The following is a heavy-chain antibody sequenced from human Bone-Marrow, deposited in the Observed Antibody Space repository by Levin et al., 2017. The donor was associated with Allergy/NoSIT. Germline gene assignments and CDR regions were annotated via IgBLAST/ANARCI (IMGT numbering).Heavy chain of an antibody. CDR3: ARMLSSTFDY. Sequence: GESLKISCVASGFRFGTSAMHWVRPAPGKRLEWVSLMSYDGDIKKYADSVAGRFTISRDNSKNTLYLQMNSLRLDDTAVYFCARMLSSTFDYWGRGTLVTVS. J-gene: IGHJ4*02. CDR2: MSYDGDIK. D-gene: IGHD3-16*02. CDR1: GFRFGTSA. V-gene: IGHV3-30-3*01.